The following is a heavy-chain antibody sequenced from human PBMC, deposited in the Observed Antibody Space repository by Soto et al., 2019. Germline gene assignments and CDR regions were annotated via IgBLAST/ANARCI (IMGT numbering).Heavy chain of an antibody. V-gene: IGHV4-30-2*01. D-gene: IGHD5-12*01. CDR1: GGSISSGGYS. J-gene: IGHJ4*02. CDR2: IYHSGST. CDR3: ARVNGGYDLGNFFDY. Sequence: SETLSLTCAVSGGSISSGGYSWSWIRQPPGKGLEWIGYIYHSGSTYYNPSLKSRVTISVDRSKNQFSLKLSSVTAADTAVYYCARVNGGYDLGNFFDYWGQGTLVTVSS.